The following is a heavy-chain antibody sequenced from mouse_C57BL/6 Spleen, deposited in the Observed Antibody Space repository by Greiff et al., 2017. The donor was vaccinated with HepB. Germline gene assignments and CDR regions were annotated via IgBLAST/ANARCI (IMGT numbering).Heavy chain of an antibody. Sequence: QVQLKQPGAELVKPGASVKLSCKASGYTFTSYWMHWVKQRPGQGLEWIGMIHPNSGSTNYNEKFKSKATLTVDKSSSTAYMQLSSLTSEDSAVYYCARNYYGSSQPPYWYFDVWGTGTTVTVSS. V-gene: IGHV1-64*01. D-gene: IGHD1-1*01. J-gene: IGHJ1*03. CDR2: IHPNSGST. CDR3: ARNYYGSSQPPYWYFDV. CDR1: GYTFTSYW.